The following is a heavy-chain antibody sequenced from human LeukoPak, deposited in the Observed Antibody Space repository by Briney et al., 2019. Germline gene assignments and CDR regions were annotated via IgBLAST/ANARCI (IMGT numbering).Heavy chain of an antibody. D-gene: IGHD6-19*01. V-gene: IGHV7-4-1*02. J-gene: IGHJ5*02. Sequence: ASVKVSCKASGYTFTSYAMNWVRQAPGQGLEWMGWINTNTGNPTYAQGFTGRFVFSLDTSVSTAYLQISSLKAEDTAVYYCARDPRPSIAVAGTGWFDPWGQGTLVTVSS. CDR2: INTNTGNP. CDR1: GYTFTSYA. CDR3: ARDPRPSIAVAGTGWFDP.